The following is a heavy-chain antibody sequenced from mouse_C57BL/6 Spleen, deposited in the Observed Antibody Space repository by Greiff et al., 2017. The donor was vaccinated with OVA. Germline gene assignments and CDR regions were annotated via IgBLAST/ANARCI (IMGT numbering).Heavy chain of an antibody. CDR3: ARHYYGSSYDYAMDY. J-gene: IGHJ4*01. Sequence: DVKLVESGGGLVKPGGSLKLSCAASGFTFSDYGMHWVRQAPEKGLEWVAYISSGGSTIYYADAVKGRFTISRDNAKNTLFLQMTSLRSEDTAMYYCARHYYGSSYDYAMDYWGQGTSVTVSS. CDR2: ISSGGSTI. CDR1: GFTFSDYG. V-gene: IGHV5-17*01. D-gene: IGHD1-1*01.